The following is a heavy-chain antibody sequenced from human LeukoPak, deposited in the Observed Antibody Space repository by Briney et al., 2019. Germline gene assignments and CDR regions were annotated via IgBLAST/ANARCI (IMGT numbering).Heavy chain of an antibody. J-gene: IGHJ4*02. Sequence: GGSLRLSCAASGFTFSSYAMSWVRQAPGKGLEWVSAISGSGGSTYYADSVKGRFTISRDNSKNTLYLQMNSLRTEDTAVYYCARPDSSGWSAFDYWGQGTLVTVSS. CDR1: GFTFSSYA. D-gene: IGHD6-19*01. V-gene: IGHV3-23*01. CDR2: ISGSGGST. CDR3: ARPDSSGWSAFDY.